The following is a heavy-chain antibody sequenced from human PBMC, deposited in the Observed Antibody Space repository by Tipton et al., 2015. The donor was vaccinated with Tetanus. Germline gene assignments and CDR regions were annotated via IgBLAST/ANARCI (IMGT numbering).Heavy chain of an antibody. V-gene: IGHV4-59*01. CDR1: GGSINNYY. J-gene: IGHJ4*02. CDR3: ARSDYGLDY. Sequence: TLSLTCTVSGGSINNYYWSWIRPPPGKRLEWIGFIYYRGSTNYSPSLKSRVTMSVDTSRIQFSLKLNSVTAADTAVYYCARSDYGLDYWGQGTLVTVSS. CDR2: IYYRGST. D-gene: IGHD4/OR15-4a*01.